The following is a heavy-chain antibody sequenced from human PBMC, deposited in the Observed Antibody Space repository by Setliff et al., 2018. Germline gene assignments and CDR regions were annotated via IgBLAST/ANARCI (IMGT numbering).Heavy chain of an antibody. CDR1: GASLSSGSYY. V-gene: IGHV4-61*09. CDR2: IYTNGAT. D-gene: IGHD2-21*01. CDR3: AKEYVVISFVSNTHQHYGMDV. J-gene: IGHJ6*02. Sequence: PSETLSLTCTVSGASLSSGSYYWSWIRQSAGKGLEWIGHIYTNGATSYSPSLKSRVSISADTSKNVLSLRLTSVTAAYTAVYYCAKEYVVISFVSNTHQHYGMDVWGQGTTVTVSS.